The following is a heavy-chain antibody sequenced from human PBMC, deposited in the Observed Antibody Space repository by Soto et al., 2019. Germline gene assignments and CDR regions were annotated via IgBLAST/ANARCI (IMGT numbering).Heavy chain of an antibody. Sequence: PGGSLRLSCAASGFTFSNAWMSWVRLAPGKGLEWVGRIKSKTDGGTTDYAAPVKGRFTISRDDSKNTLYLQMNSLKTEDTAVYYCTTDSAVTSNWFDPWGQGTLVTVSS. J-gene: IGHJ5*02. CDR1: GFTFSNAW. V-gene: IGHV3-15*01. D-gene: IGHD4-17*01. CDR2: IKSKTDGGTT. CDR3: TTDSAVTSNWFDP.